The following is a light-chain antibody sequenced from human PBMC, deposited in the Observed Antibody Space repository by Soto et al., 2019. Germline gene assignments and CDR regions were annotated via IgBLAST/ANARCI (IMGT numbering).Light chain of an antibody. CDR2: GTS. CDR3: QQYDASPLT. V-gene: IGKV3-20*01. J-gene: IGKJ2*01. CDR1: QSLAGSY. Sequence: EIVLTQSPGTLSLSPGERATLSCRASQSLAGSYLAWYQQKPGQAPRLLIYGTSIRATGIPDRFSGSGSGTDFTLTIARLGPEDFAVYSCQQYDASPLTFGQGPRLEIK.